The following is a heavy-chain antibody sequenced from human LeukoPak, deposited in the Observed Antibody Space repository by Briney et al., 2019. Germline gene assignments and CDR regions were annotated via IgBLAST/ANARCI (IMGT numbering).Heavy chain of an antibody. CDR3: AGVARDFDWLLPFDY. CDR1: GFTFSSYA. J-gene: IGHJ4*02. Sequence: PGRSLRLSCAASGFTFSSYAMHWVRQAPGKGLEWVAVISYDGSNKYYADSVKGRFTISRDNSRNTLYLQMNSLRAEDTAVYYCAGVARDFDWLLPFDYWGQGTLVTVSS. V-gene: IGHV3-30-3*01. D-gene: IGHD3-9*01. CDR2: ISYDGSNK.